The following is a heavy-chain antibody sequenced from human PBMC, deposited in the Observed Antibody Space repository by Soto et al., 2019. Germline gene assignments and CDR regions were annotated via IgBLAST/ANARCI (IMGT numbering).Heavy chain of an antibody. J-gene: IGHJ4*02. CDR2: IYYGGST. V-gene: IGHV4-59*04. Sequence: PSETLSLTCTVSGGSISSYYWNWIRQPPGKGLEWIGYIYYGGSTYYSPSLQSRVTMSVDRSRNHFSLKLNSVTAADTAVYYCARVRREYDNSGPVDYWGQGTLVTVSS. CDR3: ARVRREYDNSGPVDY. D-gene: IGHD3-22*01. CDR1: GGSISSYY.